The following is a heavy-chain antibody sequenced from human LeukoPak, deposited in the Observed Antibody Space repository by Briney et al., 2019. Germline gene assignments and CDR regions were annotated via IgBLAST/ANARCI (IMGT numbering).Heavy chain of an antibody. J-gene: IGHJ4*02. CDR2: IHTSGST. D-gene: IGHD6-19*01. CDR1: GGSISSYY. Sequence: SETLSLTCIVSGGSISSYYWSWIRQPAGKGLEWIGQIHTSGSTNYNPSLKSRVAMSVDTSKNQFSLELNSVTAADTAVYYCAGRAQTTGWSFDYWGQGALVTVSS. V-gene: IGHV4-4*07. CDR3: AGRAQTTGWSFDY.